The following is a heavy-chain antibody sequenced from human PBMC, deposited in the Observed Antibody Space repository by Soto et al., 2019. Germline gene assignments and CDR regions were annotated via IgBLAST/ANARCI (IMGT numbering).Heavy chain of an antibody. Sequence: SETLSLTCTVSGGSISSSSYYWGWIRQPPGKGLEWIGSIYYSGSTYYNPSLKSRVTISVDTSKNQFSLKLSSVTAADTAVYYCARHSTVVVAATVSGWFDPWGQGTLVTVSS. D-gene: IGHD2-15*01. CDR2: IYYSGST. J-gene: IGHJ5*02. CDR1: GGSISSSSYY. CDR3: ARHSTVVVAATVSGWFDP. V-gene: IGHV4-39*01.